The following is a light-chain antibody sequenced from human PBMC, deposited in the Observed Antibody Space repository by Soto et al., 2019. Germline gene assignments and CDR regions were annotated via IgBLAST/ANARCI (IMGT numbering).Light chain of an antibody. CDR3: HHYSSSPRT. J-gene: IGKJ3*01. CDR1: QSIGSIN. Sequence: EIVLTQSPASLSVSPGERATLSCRASQSIGSINTFLPWYQQKPGQSPRLLIYGASRGAPGIPERFSGSGSGTDFTLAISSLEPEDFAIYYCHHYSSSPRTFGPGTKVDIK. V-gene: IGKV3-20*01. CDR2: GAS.